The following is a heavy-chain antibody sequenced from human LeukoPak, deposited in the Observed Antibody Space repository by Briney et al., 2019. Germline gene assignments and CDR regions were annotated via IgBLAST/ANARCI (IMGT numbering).Heavy chain of an antibody. CDR2: MNPDGSST. J-gene: IGHJ4*02. V-gene: IGHV3-74*01. CDR1: GFTFSIYW. CDR3: GRGKTTVTD. Sequence: GGSLRLSCAASGFTFSIYWMYWVRQAPGKGLVWVSRMNPDGSSTTYADSVKGRFTISRDNAKKMLYLEMNSLRVEDTAVYCCGRGKTTVTDWGQGTLVTVSS. D-gene: IGHD4-17*01.